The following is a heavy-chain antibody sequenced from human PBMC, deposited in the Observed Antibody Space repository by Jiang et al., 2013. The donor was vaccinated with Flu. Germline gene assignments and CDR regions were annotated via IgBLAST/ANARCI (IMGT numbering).Heavy chain of an antibody. CDR2: IEWHSYNI. D-gene: IGHD5-18*01. CDR1: GFTFEDYA. CDR3: VKDRVGYSKSFDY. J-gene: IGHJ4*02. V-gene: IGHV3-9*01. Sequence: VQLVESGGGLVQPGGSLRLSCAASGFTFEDYAMHWVRQTPGKGLEWVSGIEWHSYNIDYADSVKGRFTISRDNAKNSLYLQMNSLRAEDTAMYYCVKDRVGYSKSFDYWGQGTLVTSPQ.